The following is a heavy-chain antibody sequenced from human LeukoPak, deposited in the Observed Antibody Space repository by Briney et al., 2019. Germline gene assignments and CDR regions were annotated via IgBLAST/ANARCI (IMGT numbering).Heavy chain of an antibody. V-gene: IGHV4-4*02. D-gene: IGHD3-3*01. CDR3: ARVRFLEWLSLDFDY. CDR2: IYHSGST. CDR1: GGSITNDNW. J-gene: IGHJ4*02. Sequence: SETLSLTCAVTGGSITNDNWWSWVRQPPGKGLEWIGEIYHSGSTKCNPSLKSRVTISVDKSKNQFSLKLSSVTAADTAVYYCARVRFLEWLSLDFDYWGQGTLVTVSS.